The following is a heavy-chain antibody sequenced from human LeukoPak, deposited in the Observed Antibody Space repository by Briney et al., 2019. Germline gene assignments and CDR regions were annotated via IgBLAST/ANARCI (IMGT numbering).Heavy chain of an antibody. CDR1: GFTFNNHD. CDR3: AKPRDIDSWAFDV. V-gene: IGHV3-30*18. CDR2: ISYDGRNK. Sequence: GGSLRLSCAASGFTFNNHDVHWVRQAPGKGLEWVAGISYDGRNKYYADSVKGRFTISRDNSKNTLNLQMNSLRTEDTAVYYCAKPRDIDSWAFDVWGQGTMVTVS. D-gene: IGHD2-15*01. J-gene: IGHJ3*01.